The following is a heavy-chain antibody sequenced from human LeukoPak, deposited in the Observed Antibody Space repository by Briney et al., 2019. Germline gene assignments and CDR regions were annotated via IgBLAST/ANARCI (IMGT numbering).Heavy chain of an antibody. CDR1: GGTFSRYA. Sequence: SVKVSCEASGGTFSRYAINWVRQAPGQGLEWMGGIIPIFGTANYAQKFQDRVTITADEPTSTAYMELSSLRSEDTAIYYCATTATVTTRAYFDYWGQGTLVTVSS. V-gene: IGHV1-69*13. J-gene: IGHJ4*02. CDR3: ATTATVTTRAYFDY. CDR2: IIPIFGTA. D-gene: IGHD4-11*01.